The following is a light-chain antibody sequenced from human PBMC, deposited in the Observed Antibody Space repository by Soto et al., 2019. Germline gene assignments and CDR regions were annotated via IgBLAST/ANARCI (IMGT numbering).Light chain of an antibody. J-gene: IGKJ5*01. Sequence: IVLSQSLATLSLSQEERATLSFRARPSIYSYLAWYQQKPGQATRLIIYDTSNRATGIPARFGGSGSGTDFTLTISSLEPEDVAVYYCQQRGNWPLVTFGQGTRLEI. CDR1: PSIYSY. CDR3: QQRGNWPLVT. CDR2: DTS. V-gene: IGKV3-11*01.